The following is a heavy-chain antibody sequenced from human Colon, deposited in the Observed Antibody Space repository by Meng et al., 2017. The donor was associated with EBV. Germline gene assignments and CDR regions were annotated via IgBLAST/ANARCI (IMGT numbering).Heavy chain of an antibody. CDR3: ASFDHIPRRNYFDY. CDR1: GGSMSSGNYY. J-gene: IGHJ4*02. D-gene: IGHD2-21*01. V-gene: IGHV4-30-4*01. Sequence: GQLQESGPGLVDPSQPRSLTCTASGGSMSSGNYYWSWIRQPPGKGLEWIGYIHHSGSAYYNPPLKSRVSISVDTSKNQFSLNLNSMTAADTAVYYCASFDHIPRRNYFDYWGQGTLVTVSS. CDR2: IHHSGSA.